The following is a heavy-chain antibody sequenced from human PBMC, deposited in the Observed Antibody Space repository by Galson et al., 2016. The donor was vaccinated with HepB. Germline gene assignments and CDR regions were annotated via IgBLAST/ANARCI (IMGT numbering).Heavy chain of an antibody. Sequence: SLRLSCAASGFTSSSYAMHWVRQAPGKGLEWVAIISYDGSSKYYADSVKGRFTISRDNSKNTLYLQMHSLRVEDTAGYYCARGGSYLGPFDYWGQGTLVTVSS. D-gene: IGHD1-26*01. CDR2: ISYDGSSK. V-gene: IGHV3-30-3*01. CDR3: ARGGSYLGPFDY. CDR1: GFTSSSYA. J-gene: IGHJ4*02.